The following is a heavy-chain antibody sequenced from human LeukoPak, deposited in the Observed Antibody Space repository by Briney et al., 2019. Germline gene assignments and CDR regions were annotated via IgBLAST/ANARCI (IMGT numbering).Heavy chain of an antibody. CDR2: ISGSGGST. CDR3: AKRGPIVGATILDAFDI. Sequence: PGGSLRLSCAASGFTFSSYAMSWVRQAPGKGLEWVSAISGSGGSTYYADSVKGRFTISRDNSKNTLYLQMNSLRAEDTAVYYCAKRGPIVGATILDAFDIWGQGTMVTVSS. D-gene: IGHD1-26*01. CDR1: GFTFSSYA. J-gene: IGHJ3*02. V-gene: IGHV3-23*01.